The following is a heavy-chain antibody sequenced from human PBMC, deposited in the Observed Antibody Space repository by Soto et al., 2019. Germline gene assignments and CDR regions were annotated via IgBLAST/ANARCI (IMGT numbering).Heavy chain of an antibody. CDR1: GFTFSSYA. V-gene: IGHV3-30-3*01. CDR2: ISYDGSNK. J-gene: IGHJ5*02. D-gene: IGHD3-22*01. Sequence: GGSLRLSCAASGFTFSSYAMHWVRQAPGKGLEWVAVISYDGSNKYYADSVKGRFTISRDNSKNTLYLQMNSLRAEDTAVYYCARDPYPNYYDSSGLLGWFDPWGQGTLVTVSS. CDR3: ARDPYPNYYDSSGLLGWFDP.